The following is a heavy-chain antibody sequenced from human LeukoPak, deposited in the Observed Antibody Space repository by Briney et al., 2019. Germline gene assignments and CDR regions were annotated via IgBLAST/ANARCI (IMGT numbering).Heavy chain of an antibody. Sequence: SETLSLTCTVSGGSISSYYWSWIRQPPGKGLEWIGYTYYSGSTNYNPSLKSRVTISVDTSKNQFSLKLSSVTAADTAVYYCARLRLGYCSGGSCYPLFDYWGQGTLVTVSS. D-gene: IGHD2-15*01. V-gene: IGHV4-59*01. CDR2: TYYSGST. CDR1: GGSISSYY. CDR3: ARLRLGYCSGGSCYPLFDY. J-gene: IGHJ4*02.